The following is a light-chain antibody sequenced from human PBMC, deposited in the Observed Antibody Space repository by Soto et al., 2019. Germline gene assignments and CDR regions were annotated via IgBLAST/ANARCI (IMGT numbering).Light chain of an antibody. V-gene: IGKV3-20*01. CDR1: QSVSNNY. CDR2: DAS. Sequence: EIVITQSPATLSVSPGERATLSCRASQSVSNNYLAWYQQKPGQAPRLLIYDASSRATGIPDRFSGSGSGTDFTLTITRVEPEDFAVYYCQQYATSPLTFGGGTKVDIK. J-gene: IGKJ4*01. CDR3: QQYATSPLT.